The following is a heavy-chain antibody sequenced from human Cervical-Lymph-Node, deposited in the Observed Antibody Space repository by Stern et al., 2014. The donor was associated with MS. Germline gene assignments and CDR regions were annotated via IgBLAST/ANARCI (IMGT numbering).Heavy chain of an antibody. CDR1: GDSISSYTHY. Sequence: QVQLQESGPGLVKPSETLSLTCAVSGDSISSYTHYWAWIRQPPGKGLEWIGSVYYSGATYYNPSLKSPVTISVETPKNPPPRGLNSVTAADTAVYYCAKHACTGAACPFDLWGQGTLVTVSS. V-gene: IGHV4-39*01. CDR2: VYYSGAT. CDR3: AKHACTGAACPFDL. J-gene: IGHJ4*02. D-gene: IGHD2-8*02.